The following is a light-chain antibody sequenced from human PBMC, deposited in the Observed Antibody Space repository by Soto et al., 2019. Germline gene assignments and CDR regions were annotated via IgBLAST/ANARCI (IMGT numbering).Light chain of an antibody. CDR3: QSYDSSLSAYV. CDR2: ANN. J-gene: IGLJ1*01. Sequence: QSVLTQPPSVSGAPGQGVTISCTGSSSNIGAGYDVHWYQQPPGTAPKLLIYANNNRPSGVPDRFSGSKSGTSASLAITGLQAEDEADYYCQSYDSSLSAYVFGTGTKLTVL. V-gene: IGLV1-40*01. CDR1: SSNIGAGYD.